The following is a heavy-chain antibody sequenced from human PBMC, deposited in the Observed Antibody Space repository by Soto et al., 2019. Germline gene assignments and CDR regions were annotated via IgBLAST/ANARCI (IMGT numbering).Heavy chain of an antibody. CDR1: GGSISSSSYY. Sequence: PSETLSLTCTVSGGSISSSSYYWGWIRQPPGKGLEWIGSIYYSGSTYYNPSLKSRVTISVDTSKNQFSLKLSSVTAADTAVYYCARLLVPAAQSDYGSGSYSWFDYWGQGTLVTVSS. CDR3: ARLLVPAAQSDYGSGSYSWFDY. D-gene: IGHD3-10*01. CDR2: IYYSGST. J-gene: IGHJ4*02. V-gene: IGHV4-39*01.